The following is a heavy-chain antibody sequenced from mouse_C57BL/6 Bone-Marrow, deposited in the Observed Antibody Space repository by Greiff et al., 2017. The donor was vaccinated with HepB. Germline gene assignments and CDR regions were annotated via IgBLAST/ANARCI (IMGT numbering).Heavy chain of an antibody. V-gene: IGHV1-66*01. Sequence: VQLQQSGPELVKPGASVKISCKASGYSFTSYYIHWVKHRPGQGLEWIGWIYPGSGNTKYNEKFKGKATLTADTSSSTAYMQLSSLTSEDSAVYYCARKGFYYGSSYGYFDYWGQGTTLTVSS. D-gene: IGHD1-1*01. CDR2: IYPGSGNT. CDR1: GYSFTSYY. CDR3: ARKGFYYGSSYGYFDY. J-gene: IGHJ2*01.